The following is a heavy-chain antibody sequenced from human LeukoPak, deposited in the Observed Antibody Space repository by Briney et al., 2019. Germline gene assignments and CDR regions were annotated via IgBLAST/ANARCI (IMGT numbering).Heavy chain of an antibody. D-gene: IGHD6-13*01. J-gene: IGHJ4*02. CDR2: IYHSGST. V-gene: IGHV4-59*01. CDR3: ARVNRAVAAALDY. Sequence: SETLSLTCSASGGSIYTYYWSWIRQSPGKGLEWIGYIYHSGSTNYNPSLKSRVTISVDTSKNQFSLKLSSVTAADTAVYYCARVNRAVAAALDYWGQGTLVTVSS. CDR1: GGSIYTYY.